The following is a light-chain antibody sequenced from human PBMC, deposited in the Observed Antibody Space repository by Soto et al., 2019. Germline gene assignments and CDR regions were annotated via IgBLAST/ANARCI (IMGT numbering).Light chain of an antibody. J-gene: IGLJ3*02. Sequence: QSALTQPASVSGSPGQSITISCTGTSSDVGGYNYVSWYQQHPGKAPKLMIYDVSNRPSGVSNRFSGSKSGNTASLTISGLKAEDEAAYYCSSYTSSSTWVFGGGTKLPVL. V-gene: IGLV2-14*01. CDR2: DVS. CDR3: SSYTSSSTWV. CDR1: SSDVGGYNY.